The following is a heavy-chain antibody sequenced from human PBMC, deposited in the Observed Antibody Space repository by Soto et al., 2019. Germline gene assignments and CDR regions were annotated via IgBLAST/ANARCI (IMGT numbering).Heavy chain of an antibody. CDR3: ARAKREKGIGYYYYYMDV. Sequence: ASVKVSCKASGDTFTSYDINWVRQATGQGLEWMGWMNPNSGNTGYAQKFQGRVTMTRNTSISTAYMELSSLRSEDTAVYYCARAKREKGIGYYYYYMDVWGKGTTVTVSS. CDR1: GDTFTSYD. J-gene: IGHJ6*03. V-gene: IGHV1-8*01. D-gene: IGHD1-26*01. CDR2: MNPNSGNT.